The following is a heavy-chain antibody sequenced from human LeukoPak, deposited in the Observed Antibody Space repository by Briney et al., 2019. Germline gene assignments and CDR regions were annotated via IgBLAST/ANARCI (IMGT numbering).Heavy chain of an antibody. J-gene: IGHJ4*02. CDR1: GGSFSGYY. V-gene: IGHV4-34*01. D-gene: IGHD3-3*01. CDR2: INHSGST. CDR3: ARGRIWSGSLDY. Sequence: PSETLSLTCAVYGGSFSGYYLSWIRQPPGKGLEWIGEINHSGSTNYNPSLKSRVTISVDTSKNQFSLKLSSVTAADTAVYYCARGRIWSGSLDYWGQGTLVTVSS.